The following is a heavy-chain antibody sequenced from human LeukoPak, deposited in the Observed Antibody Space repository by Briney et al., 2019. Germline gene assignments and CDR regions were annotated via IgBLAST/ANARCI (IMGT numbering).Heavy chain of an antibody. J-gene: IGHJ5*02. V-gene: IGHV3-48*01. CDR2: ISLSSSTT. D-gene: IGHD6-13*01. CDR1: GYNLYKYN. Sequence: GGSLRLSCAPSGYNLYKYNIKGVRHAPGRGGEWVSHISLSSSTTYYADSVKGRFTISRDNAKKSLYLQMNSLRAEDTAVYYCAREPSYSSSWYTTCDHWGQGILVTVSS. CDR3: AREPSYSSSWYTTCDH.